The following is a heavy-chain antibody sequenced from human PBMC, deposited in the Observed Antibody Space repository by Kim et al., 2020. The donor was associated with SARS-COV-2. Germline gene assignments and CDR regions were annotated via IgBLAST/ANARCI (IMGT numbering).Heavy chain of an antibody. J-gene: IGHJ5*02. D-gene: IGHD3-10*01. V-gene: IGHV3-33*01. CDR1: GFTFSSYG. CDR3: AGQLWFGELNWFDP. Sequence: GGSLRLSCAASGFTFSSYGMHWVRQAPGKGLEWVAVIWYDGSNKYYADSVKGRFTISRDNSKNTLYLQMNSLRAEDTAVYYCAGQLWFGELNWFDPWGQGTLVTVSS. CDR2: IWYDGSNK.